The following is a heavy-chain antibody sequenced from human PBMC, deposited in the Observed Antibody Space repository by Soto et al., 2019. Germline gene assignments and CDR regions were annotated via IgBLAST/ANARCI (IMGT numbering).Heavy chain of an antibody. V-gene: IGHV1-46*01. D-gene: IGHD2-2*02. J-gene: IGHJ4*02. CDR1: GYTFTSYY. CDR2: INPSGGST. Sequence: QVQLVQSGAEVKKPGASVKVSCKASGYTFTSYYMHWVRQAPGQGLEWMGIINPSGGSTSYAQKFEGGVPVNRDTSTSTVYMGLSSLRSEDTAVYYCARGGLVYFCSSTSCYISIAADECDYWGQGTLFTVSS. CDR3: ARGGLVYFCSSTSCYISIAADECDY.